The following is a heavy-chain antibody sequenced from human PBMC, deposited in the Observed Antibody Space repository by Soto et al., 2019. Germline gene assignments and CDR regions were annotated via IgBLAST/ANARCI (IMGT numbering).Heavy chain of an antibody. J-gene: IGHJ6*01. D-gene: IGHD1-20*01. CDR2: IIPIFATA. CDR3: ARSITGTVSYYYGMDF. CDR1: GGTFSSYA. V-gene: IGHV1-69*12. Sequence: QVQLVQSGAEVKKPGSSVKVSCKASGGTFSSYAISWVRQAPGQGLEWMGGIIPIFATADYAQKFQGRVTISADESTSTAYMEMSSLRSEDTAVYSCARSITGTVSYYYGMDFWGHGTTVTVSS.